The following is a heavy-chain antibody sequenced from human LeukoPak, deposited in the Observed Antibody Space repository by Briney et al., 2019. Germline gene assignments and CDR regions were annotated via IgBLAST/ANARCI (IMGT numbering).Heavy chain of an antibody. CDR1: GGSISGSF. Sequence: SETLSLTCTVSGGSISGSFWSWIRQPPGKGLEWIGYVYYSGSTNYNPSLESRVTISVDRSRNEFSLKMNSVTAADTAVYYCARVPQAVALYYFDYWGQGTLVTVSS. J-gene: IGHJ4*02. CDR2: VYYSGST. V-gene: IGHV4-59*08. CDR3: ARVPQAVALYYFDY. D-gene: IGHD6-19*01.